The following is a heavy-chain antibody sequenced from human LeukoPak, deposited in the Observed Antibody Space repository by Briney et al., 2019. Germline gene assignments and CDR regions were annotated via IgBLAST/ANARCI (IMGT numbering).Heavy chain of an antibody. CDR3: ARSQGGYCDY. CDR2: ITSNGGST. J-gene: IGHJ4*02. CDR1: GIAFSSYA. V-gene: IGHV3-64*01. Sequence: GGSLRLSCAASGIAFSSYAMYWFRQAPGKGLEYVSAITSNGGSTFYANSVEGRFTISRDNSKNTLFLQMGSLRAEDMAVYYCARSQGGYCDYWGQGTLVTVSS.